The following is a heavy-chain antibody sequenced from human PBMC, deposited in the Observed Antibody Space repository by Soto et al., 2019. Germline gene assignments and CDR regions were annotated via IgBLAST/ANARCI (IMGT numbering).Heavy chain of an antibody. J-gene: IGHJ5*02. Sequence: KASETLSLTCTVSGASISGFYWSWIRKSAGKGLEWIGRIYATGTTDYNPSLKSRVMMSVDTSKKQFSLKLRSVTAADTAVYYCVRDRTKTLRDWFDPWGQGISVTVS. CDR1: GASISGFY. CDR2: IYATGTT. CDR3: VRDRTKTLRDWFDP. V-gene: IGHV4-4*07. D-gene: IGHD1-1*01.